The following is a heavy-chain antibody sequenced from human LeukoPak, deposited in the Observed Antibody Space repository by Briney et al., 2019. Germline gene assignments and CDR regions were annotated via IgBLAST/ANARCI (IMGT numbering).Heavy chain of an antibody. CDR1: GFTFSSYA. CDR2: ISGSGGST. J-gene: IGHJ4*02. CDR3: AKDSDYYDSSGFDY. Sequence: GGSLRLSCAASGFTFSSYAMSWVRQAPGKGLEWVSAISGSGGSTYYADSVKGRFTISRDNSKNTLYLQMNSLRAENTAVYYCAKDSDYYDSSGFDYWGQGTLVTVSS. D-gene: IGHD3-22*01. V-gene: IGHV3-23*01.